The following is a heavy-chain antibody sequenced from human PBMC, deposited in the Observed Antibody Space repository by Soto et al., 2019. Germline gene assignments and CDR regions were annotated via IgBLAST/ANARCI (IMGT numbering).Heavy chain of an antibody. CDR1: GYTFTSYG. Sequence: QVQLVQSGAAVKNPGASVKVSCKASGYTFTSYGISWVRQAPGHGLEWMGWISAYNGNTNYAQKRQGRVTMTTDTSTSTAYMELRSLRSDDTAVDYCARDQEYSSSGLYWFDPWGQGTLVTVSS. CDR2: ISAYNGNT. CDR3: ARDQEYSSSGLYWFDP. D-gene: IGHD6-6*01. J-gene: IGHJ5*02. V-gene: IGHV1-18*04.